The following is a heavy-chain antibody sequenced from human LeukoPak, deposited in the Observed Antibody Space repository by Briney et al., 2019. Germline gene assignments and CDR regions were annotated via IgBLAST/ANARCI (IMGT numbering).Heavy chain of an antibody. V-gene: IGHV3-30*18. Sequence: GGSLRLSCAASGFTFSSYGMHWVRQAPGKGLEWVAVISYDGSNKYYADSVKGRFTISRDNSKNTPYLQMNSLRAEDTAVYYCAKDGRDYGDYVDYWGQGTLVTVSS. CDR1: GFTFSSYG. CDR2: ISYDGSNK. CDR3: AKDGRDYGDYVDY. J-gene: IGHJ4*02. D-gene: IGHD4-17*01.